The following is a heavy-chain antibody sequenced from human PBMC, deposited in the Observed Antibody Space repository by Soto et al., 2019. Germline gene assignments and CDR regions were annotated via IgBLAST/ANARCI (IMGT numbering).Heavy chain of an antibody. J-gene: IGHJ4*02. CDR2: ISSSSSYI. Sequence: EVQLVESGGGLVKPGGSLRLSCAASGFTFSSYSMNWVRQAPGKGLEWVSSISSSSSYIYYADSVKGRFNISRDNAKNSLYLQMNSLRAEDTAVYYCATYGGYDGDYWGLGTLVTVSS. D-gene: IGHD5-12*01. V-gene: IGHV3-21*01. CDR1: GFTFSSYS. CDR3: ATYGGYDGDY.